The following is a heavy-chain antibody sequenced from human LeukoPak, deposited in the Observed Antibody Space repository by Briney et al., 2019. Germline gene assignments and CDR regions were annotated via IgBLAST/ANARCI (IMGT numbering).Heavy chain of an antibody. CDR1: GGSFSGYY. CDR3: ARHFLQYYDILTGYPKTNWFDP. Sequence: SETLSLTCAVYGGSFSGYYWSWIRQPPGKGLEWIGEINHSGSTNYNPSLKSRVTISVDTSKNQFSLKLSSVTAADTAVYYCARHFLQYYDILTGYPKTNWFDPWGQGTLVTVSS. J-gene: IGHJ5*02. D-gene: IGHD3-9*01. V-gene: IGHV4-34*01. CDR2: INHSGST.